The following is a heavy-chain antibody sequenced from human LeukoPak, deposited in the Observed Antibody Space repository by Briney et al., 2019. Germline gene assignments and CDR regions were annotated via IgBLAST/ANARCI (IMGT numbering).Heavy chain of an antibody. CDR1: GFTFSSYG. D-gene: IGHD1-26*01. CDR3: AKPPPYSGSYFNYFDY. J-gene: IGHJ4*02. V-gene: IGHV3-30*02. CDR2: IRYDGSNK. Sequence: GGSLRLSCAASGFTFSSYGMHWVRQAPGKGLEWVAFIRYDGSNKYYADSVKGRFTISRDNSKNTLYLQMNSLRAEDTAVYYCAKPPPYSGSYFNYFDYWGQGTLVTVSS.